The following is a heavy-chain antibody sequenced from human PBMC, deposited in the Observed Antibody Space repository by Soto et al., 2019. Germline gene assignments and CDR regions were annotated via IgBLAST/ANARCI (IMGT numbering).Heavy chain of an antibody. V-gene: IGHV3-11*05. CDR3: ARDHRKAARSSWTYYDYYGMDV. D-gene: IGHD6-6*01. CDR2: ISSSSSYT. J-gene: IGHJ6*02. CDR1: GFTFSDYY. Sequence: VQLVESGGGLVKPGGSLRLSCAASGFTFSDYYMSWIRQAPGQGLEWVSYISSSSSYTNYADSVKGRFTISRDNAKNSLYLQRNSLRAEDTAVYYCARDHRKAARSSWTYYDYYGMDVWGQGTTVTVSS.